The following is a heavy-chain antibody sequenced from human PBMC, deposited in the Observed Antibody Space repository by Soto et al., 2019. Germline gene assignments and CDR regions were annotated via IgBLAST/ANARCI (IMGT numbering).Heavy chain of an antibody. D-gene: IGHD6-19*01. CDR2: IIPILGIA. CDR3: ARAVPYGYSSGWYDDY. V-gene: IGHV1-69*02. Sequence: ASVKVSCKASGGTFSSYTISWVRQAPGQGLEWMGRIIPILGIANYAQKFQGRVTITADKSTSTAYMELSSLRSEDTAVYYCARAVPYGYSSGWYDDYWGQGTQVTVSS. CDR1: GGTFSSYT. J-gene: IGHJ4*02.